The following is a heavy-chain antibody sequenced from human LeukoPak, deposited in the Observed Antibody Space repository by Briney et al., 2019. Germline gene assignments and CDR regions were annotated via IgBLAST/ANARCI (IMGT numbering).Heavy chain of an antibody. CDR1: GGSISSSTYC. Sequence: PSETLSLTCTVSGGSISSSTYCWGWIRQPPGKGLEWIGSISYSGSTYYNPSLKSRVTISVDTSKNQFSLKLSSVTAADTAVYYCARVNPDGWFFDYWGQGTLVTVSS. J-gene: IGHJ4*02. D-gene: IGHD2-15*01. CDR2: ISYSGST. V-gene: IGHV4-39*07. CDR3: ARVNPDGWFFDY.